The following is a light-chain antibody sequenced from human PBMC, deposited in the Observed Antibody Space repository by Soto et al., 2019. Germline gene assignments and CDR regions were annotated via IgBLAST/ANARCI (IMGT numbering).Light chain of an antibody. CDR3: TSYTSTSTEV. CDR1: SSGCGGYNY. V-gene: IGLV2-14*01. J-gene: IGLJ1*01. Sequence: QSVLTHPSSVSGSPVQSITISCTGTSSGCGGYNYFSWYQQHPGKVPKRMIYDVTNRPAGVSNRFSGSKSGNTASLTISGLQAEDGADYHCTSYTSTSTEVFGTGTKVTVL. CDR2: DVT.